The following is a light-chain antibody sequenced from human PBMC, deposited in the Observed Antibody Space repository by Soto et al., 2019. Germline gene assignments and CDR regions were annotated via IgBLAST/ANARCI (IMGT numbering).Light chain of an antibody. J-gene: IGKJ1*01. CDR1: QTVSSSF. CDR3: QQYGNSPQT. V-gene: IGKV3-20*01. CDR2: AAS. Sequence: EIGLTQSPGTLSLSPGERATLSCRASQTVSSSFLAWYQQTPGQAPRLLIYAASSRATGIPDRFSGSGSGTDFTLTISRLEPEDFAVYYCQQYGNSPQTCGQGTRWIS.